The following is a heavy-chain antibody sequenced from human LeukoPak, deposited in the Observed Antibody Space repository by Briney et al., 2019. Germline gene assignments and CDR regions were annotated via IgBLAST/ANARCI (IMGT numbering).Heavy chain of an antibody. CDR2: IWYDGSNK. CDR1: GFTFSSYG. CDR3: ARDPPLGSCSTISCPHLDY. D-gene: IGHD2-2*01. Sequence: GGSLRLSCVASGFTFSSYGMHWVRQAPGKGLEWVAVIWYDGSNKYYADPVKGRFTISRDNAKNSLYLQMNSLRAEDTAVYYCARDPPLGSCSTISCPHLDYWGQGTLVTVSS. V-gene: IGHV3-33*01. J-gene: IGHJ4*02.